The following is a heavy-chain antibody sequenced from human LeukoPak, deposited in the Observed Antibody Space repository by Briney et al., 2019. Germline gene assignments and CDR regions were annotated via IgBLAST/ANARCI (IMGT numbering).Heavy chain of an antibody. Sequence: ASVKVSCKASGYTFTSYGISWVRQAPGQGLEWMGWMNPSDNGVNFAQRFQGRVAMTRDASISTAYVEVTTLTSEDTAVYYCTTNVAALDYWGQGTLVTVSS. V-gene: IGHV1-2*02. D-gene: IGHD5-12*01. CDR1: GYTFTSYG. J-gene: IGHJ4*02. CDR2: MNPSDNGV. CDR3: TTNVAALDY.